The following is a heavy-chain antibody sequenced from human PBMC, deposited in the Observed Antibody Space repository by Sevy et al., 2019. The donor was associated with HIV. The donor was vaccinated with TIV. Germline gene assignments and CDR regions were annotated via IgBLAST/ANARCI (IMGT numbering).Heavy chain of an antibody. CDR3: AKVRYSGSLGAFDY. CDR2: ISWNSNSI. Sequence: GGSLRLSCVVSGLTFDNYGMPWVREVPGKGLEWVSGISWNSNSISYADSMKGRFTISGDNAKNSLYLQIDSLRTEDTAIYYCAKVRYSGSLGAFDYWGQGTLVTVSS. J-gene: IGHJ4*02. D-gene: IGHD1-26*01. V-gene: IGHV3-9*01. CDR1: GLTFDNYG.